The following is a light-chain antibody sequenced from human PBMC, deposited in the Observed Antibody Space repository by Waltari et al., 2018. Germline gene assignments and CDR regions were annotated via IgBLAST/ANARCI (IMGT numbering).Light chain of an antibody. CDR1: SSDIGDYHY. J-gene: IGLJ1*01. CDR2: DVS. V-gene: IGLV2-11*01. Sequence: QSALTQPRSVSGSPGQSVTISCTGSSSDIGDYHYVSWYKQHPGKAPKFMIYDVSKRPSGVPDRFSGSKSGNTASLTISGLQTEDEADSYCCSYGGSFSSGYVFGSGTKVTVL. CDR3: CSYGGSFSSGYV.